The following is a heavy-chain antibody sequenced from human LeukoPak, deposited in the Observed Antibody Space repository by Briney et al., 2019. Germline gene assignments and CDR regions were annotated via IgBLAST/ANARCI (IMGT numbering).Heavy chain of an antibody. CDR1: GGSISSYY. J-gene: IGHJ4*02. CDR2: IYYSGST. CDR3: ARAGVRSAVIDY. V-gene: IGHV4-59*08. D-gene: IGHD3-10*01. Sequence: SETLSLTCTVSGGSISSYYWSWIRQPPGKGLEWIGYIYYSGSTNYNPSLKSRVTMSVDTSKNQFSLKLSSVTAADTAVYYCARAGVRSAVIDYWGQGTLVTVSS.